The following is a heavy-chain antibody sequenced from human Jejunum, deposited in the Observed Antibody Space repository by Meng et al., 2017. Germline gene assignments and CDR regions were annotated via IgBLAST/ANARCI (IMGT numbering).Heavy chain of an antibody. CDR1: GGSISDSNW. CDR3: ARDLLGPAIAASGYFDP. V-gene: IGHV4-4*02. J-gene: IGHJ5*02. D-gene: IGHD5-12*01. CDR2: IYHTGST. Sequence: QVHLQEPGPGLGKPSGTLSPTGAVSGGSISDSNWWSWVRQPPGKELEWIGEIYHTGSTNYNPSLKSRVTMSLDKSKNQFFLDLTSVTAADTAVYYCARDLLGPAIAASGYFDPWGQGTLVTVSS.